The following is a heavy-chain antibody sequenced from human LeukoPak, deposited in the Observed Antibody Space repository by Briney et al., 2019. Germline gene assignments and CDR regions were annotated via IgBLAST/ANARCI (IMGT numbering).Heavy chain of an antibody. Sequence: SETLSLTCTVSGGSISSSSYYWGWIRQPPGKGLEWIGSIYYSGSTYYNPSLKSRVTISVDTSKNQFSLKLSSVTAADTAVYYCAESGSYCGGDCYYYFDYWGQGTLVTVSS. CDR2: IYYSGST. CDR3: AESGSYCGGDCYYYFDY. CDR1: GGSISSSSYY. J-gene: IGHJ4*02. D-gene: IGHD2-21*02. V-gene: IGHV4-39*07.